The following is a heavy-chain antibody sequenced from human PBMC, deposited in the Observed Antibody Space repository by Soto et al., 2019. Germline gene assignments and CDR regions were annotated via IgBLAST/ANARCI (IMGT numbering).Heavy chain of an antibody. CDR1: GFTFSSYS. V-gene: IGHV3-21*01. J-gene: IGHJ1*01. Sequence: EVQLVESGGGLVKPGGSLRLSCAASGFTFSSYSMNWVRQAPGKGLEWVSSISSSSSYIYYADSVKGRFTISIDNAKNSLYLQMNSLRAEDTAVYYCAREDCSSTSCYAGYFQHWGQGTLVTVSS. CDR2: ISSSSSYI. CDR3: AREDCSSTSCYAGYFQH. D-gene: IGHD2-2*01.